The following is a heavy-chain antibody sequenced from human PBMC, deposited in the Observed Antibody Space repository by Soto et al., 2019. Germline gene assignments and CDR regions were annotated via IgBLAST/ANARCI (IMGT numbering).Heavy chain of an antibody. J-gene: IGHJ6*02. CDR2: INSDGSST. CDR3: ASGLRAYYYYGMDV. Sequence: GGSLRLSCAASGFTFSSYWMHWVRQAPGKGLVWVSRINSDGSSTSYADSVKGRFTISRDNAKNTLYLQMNSLRAEDTAVYYSASGLRAYYYYGMDVWGQGTTVTVS. V-gene: IGHV3-74*01. D-gene: IGHD3-22*01. CDR1: GFTFSSYW.